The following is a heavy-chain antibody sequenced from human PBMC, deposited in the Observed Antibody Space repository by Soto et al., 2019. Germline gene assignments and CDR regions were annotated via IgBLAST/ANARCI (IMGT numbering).Heavy chain of an antibody. CDR3: ARAPTVYYYYYYMDV. J-gene: IGHJ6*03. CDR2: INAGNGNT. CDR1: GYTFTSYA. V-gene: IGHV1-3*01. Sequence: GASVKVSCKASGYTFTSYAMHWVRQAPGQRLEWMGWINAGNGNTKYSRKFQGRVTITRDTSASTAYMELSSLRSEDTAVYYCARAPTVYYYYYYMDVWGKGTTVTVSS.